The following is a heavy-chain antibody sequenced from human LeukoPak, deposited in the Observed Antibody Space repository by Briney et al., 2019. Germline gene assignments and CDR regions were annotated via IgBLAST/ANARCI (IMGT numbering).Heavy chain of an antibody. J-gene: IGHJ4*02. CDR3: AKDLGKQQLILPFDY. CDR2: ISGSGGRI. Sequence: GGSLRLSCAASGFTFSSYAMSWVRQAPGKGLEWVSGISGSGGRIYYADSVKGRFTISRDNSKNTLYLQMNSLRAEDTAVYYCAKDLGKQQLILPFDYWGQGTLVTVSS. D-gene: IGHD6-13*01. CDR1: GFTFSSYA. V-gene: IGHV3-23*01.